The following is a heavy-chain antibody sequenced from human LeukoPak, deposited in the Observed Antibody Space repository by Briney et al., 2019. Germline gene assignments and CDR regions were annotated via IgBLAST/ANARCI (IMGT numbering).Heavy chain of an antibody. V-gene: IGHV3-30*04. J-gene: IGHJ6*02. CDR3: ARDRNQKDYGVYPYYFGMDV. CDR1: GFTFSKLA. D-gene: IGHD4/OR15-4a*01. Sequence: GRSLRLSCAASGFTFSKLAMHWVRQAPGKNLEWLALISHDSTDKYYADSVKGRFTISRDNSKNTLFLQMNSLRSEDTAVYYCARDRNQKDYGVYPYYFGMDVWGQGTTVSVSS. CDR2: ISHDSTDK.